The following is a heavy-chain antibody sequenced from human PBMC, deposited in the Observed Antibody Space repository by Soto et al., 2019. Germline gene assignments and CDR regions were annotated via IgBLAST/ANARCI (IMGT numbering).Heavy chain of an antibody. D-gene: IGHD2-21*01. CDR2: ITYSGIT. CDR3: ARAVVVVPPAGDHYYHMDV. V-gene: IGHV4-59*02. Sequence: QVQLQESGPGLAKPSETLSLTCSVSGISVRSNYWSWIRQPPGKGLEWIGFITYSGITDYNPPLQSRVTISVDTSKNQLSLTLRSVTAADTAVYYCARAVVVVPPAGDHYYHMDVWGKGTTVTVS. J-gene: IGHJ6*03. CDR1: GISVRSNY.